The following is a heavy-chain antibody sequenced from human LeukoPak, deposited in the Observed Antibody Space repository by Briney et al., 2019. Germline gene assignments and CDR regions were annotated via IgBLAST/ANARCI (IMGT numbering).Heavy chain of an antibody. CDR3: AKGEAYCGGDCYPD. CDR1: GFNFSNYG. D-gene: IGHD2-21*02. Sequence: PGGSLRLSCVASGFNFSNYGMHWVRQAPGKGLEWVAFIRYDGSHKYYGDSVRGRFTISRDSSKNTLYLQMNSLRAEDTAVYYCAKGEAYCGGDCYPDWGQGTLVTVSS. V-gene: IGHV3-30*02. J-gene: IGHJ4*02. CDR2: IRYDGSHK.